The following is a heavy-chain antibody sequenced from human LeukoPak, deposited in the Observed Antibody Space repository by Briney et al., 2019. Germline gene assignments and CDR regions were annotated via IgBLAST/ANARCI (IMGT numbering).Heavy chain of an antibody. CDR1: GYNFANYW. V-gene: IGHV5-51*01. CDR2: IYPGDSHT. Sequence: GESLKISCKASGYNFANYWIGWARQMPGKGLEWMGSIYPGDSHTIYTPSFEGRVTISADRSTVYLQWSSLEASDSGIYFCARKLLSGGTSRGSFDPWGQGTLVTVSS. D-gene: IGHD1-26*01. CDR3: ARKLLSGGTSRGSFDP. J-gene: IGHJ5*02.